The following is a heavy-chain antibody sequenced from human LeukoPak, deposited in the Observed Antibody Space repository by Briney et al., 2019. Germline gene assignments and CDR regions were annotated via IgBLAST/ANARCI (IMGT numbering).Heavy chain of an antibody. CDR1: GYSFTGYW. CDR2: VYPGNSDT. D-gene: IGHD6-13*01. J-gene: IGHJ2*01. CDR3: ARLRGSSLSYWYFDL. V-gene: IGHV5-51*01. Sequence: GESLKISCKGSGYSFTGYWIGWVRQMPGKGLEWMGIVYPGNSDTRFSPSSQGQVTISADKSISTAYLQWSSLKASDTAMYYCARLRGSSLSYWYFDLWGRGTLVTVSS.